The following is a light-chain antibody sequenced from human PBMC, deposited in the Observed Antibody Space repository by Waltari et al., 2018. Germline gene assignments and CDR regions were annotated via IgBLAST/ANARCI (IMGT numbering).Light chain of an antibody. Sequence: QLVLTQSPSASASLGASVKLTCTLSSGHSTNVIAWLQKRPEKGPRYLMKVNSDGSHNKGDEIPERFSGSSSGAERYLTISSLQSEDEADYYCQTGGHGTGVFGGGTKLTVL. CDR1: SGHSTNV. V-gene: IGLV4-69*01. J-gene: IGLJ3*02. CDR3: QTGGHGTGV. CDR2: VNSDGSH.